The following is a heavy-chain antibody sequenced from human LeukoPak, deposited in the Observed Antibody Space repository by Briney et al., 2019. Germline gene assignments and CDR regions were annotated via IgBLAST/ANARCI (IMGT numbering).Heavy chain of an antibody. CDR1: EFTFSSYG. J-gene: IGHJ4*02. CDR2: IRYDGSTK. D-gene: IGHD6-6*01. Sequence: GGSLRLSCAASEFTFSSYGMHWVRQAPGKGLEWVAFIRYDGSTKYYTDSVKGRFTISRDNAMNSLYLQLNSLRPEGTAVYYCVRGGASRPDFWGQGTLVTVSS. V-gene: IGHV3-30*02. CDR3: VRGGASRPDF.